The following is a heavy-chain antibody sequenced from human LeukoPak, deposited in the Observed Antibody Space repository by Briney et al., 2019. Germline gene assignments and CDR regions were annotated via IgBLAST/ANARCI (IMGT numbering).Heavy chain of an antibody. J-gene: IGHJ4*02. CDR3: AKSGGPVAGSFDY. Sequence: GGSLRLSCAASGFTFSSYGMHWVRQAPGKGLEWVAVISYDGSNKYYADSVRGRFTISRDNSKSTLYLQMNSLRAEDTAVCYCAKSGGPVAGSFDYWGQGTLVTVSS. CDR2: ISYDGSNK. CDR1: GFTFSSYG. V-gene: IGHV3-30*18. D-gene: IGHD6-19*01.